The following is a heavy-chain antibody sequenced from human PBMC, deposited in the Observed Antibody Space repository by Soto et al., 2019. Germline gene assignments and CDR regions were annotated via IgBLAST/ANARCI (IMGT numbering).Heavy chain of an antibody. V-gene: IGHV1-3*01. CDR3: ARGCSSTSCLGKWWFDP. CDR1: GYTFTSYA. CDR2: INAGNGNT. D-gene: IGHD2-2*01. J-gene: IGHJ5*02. Sequence: QVQLVQSGAEVKKPGASVKVSCKASGYTFTSYAMHWVRQAPGQRLEWMGWINAGNGNTKYSQKFQGRVTITRDTSXSXXYMELSSLRSEDTAVYYCARGCSSTSCLGKWWFDPWGQGTLVTVSS.